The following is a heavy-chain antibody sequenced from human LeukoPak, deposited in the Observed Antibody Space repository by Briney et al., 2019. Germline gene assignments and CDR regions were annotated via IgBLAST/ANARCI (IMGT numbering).Heavy chain of an antibody. D-gene: IGHD5-18*01. J-gene: IGHJ3*02. CDR3: AKDQRYSYDIDI. CDR2: ISGSGGST. Sequence: PGGSLRLSCAASGFTFSSYAMSWVRQAPGKGLEWVSAISGSGGSTYYADSVKGRFTISRDNSENTLYLQMNSLRAEDTAVYYCAKDQRYSYDIDIWGQGTMVTVSS. V-gene: IGHV3-23*01. CDR1: GFTFSSYA.